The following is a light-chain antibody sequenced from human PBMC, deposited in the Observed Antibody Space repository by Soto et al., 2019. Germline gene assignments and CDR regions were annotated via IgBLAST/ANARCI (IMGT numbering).Light chain of an antibody. CDR2: GNT. Sequence: QSVLTQPPSVSGAPGQRVTISCTGTSSNIGSGYDVHWYQHLPGTAPKLLIYGNTIRPSGVPDRFSGSKSGTSASLAITGLQAEDEADYYCQSYDRSLRGYVFGTGTKVTGL. J-gene: IGLJ1*01. CDR3: QSYDRSLRGYV. V-gene: IGLV1-40*01. CDR1: SSNIGSGYD.